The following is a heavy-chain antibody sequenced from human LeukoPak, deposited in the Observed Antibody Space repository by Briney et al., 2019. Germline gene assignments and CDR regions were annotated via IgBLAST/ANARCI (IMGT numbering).Heavy chain of an antibody. CDR3: ARVGTKQWLVTLGDYNWFDP. CDR2: IYHSGSP. Sequence: SETLSLTCTGSGCSISSGYYWGWIRQPPGKGLEWIGSIYHSGSPNDNPSLKSRVTISVDTSKNQFSLKLISVTAADTAVYYCARVGTKQWLVTLGDYNWFDPWGQGTLVTVSS. J-gene: IGHJ5*02. CDR1: GCSISSGYY. V-gene: IGHV4-38-2*02. D-gene: IGHD6-19*01.